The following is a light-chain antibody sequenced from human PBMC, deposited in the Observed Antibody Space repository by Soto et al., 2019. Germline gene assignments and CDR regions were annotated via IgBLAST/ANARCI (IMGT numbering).Light chain of an antibody. V-gene: IGLV2-14*01. CDR1: SNDY. Sequence: QSALTQPASVSGSPGQSIIISCTGISNDYVSWYQQHPGKAPELMIFQVSNRPSGVSNRFSGSKSGNTASLTISGLQAEEEADYYCSAYTPSSTRVFGTGTKVTVL. CDR3: SAYTPSSTRV. CDR2: QVS. J-gene: IGLJ1*01.